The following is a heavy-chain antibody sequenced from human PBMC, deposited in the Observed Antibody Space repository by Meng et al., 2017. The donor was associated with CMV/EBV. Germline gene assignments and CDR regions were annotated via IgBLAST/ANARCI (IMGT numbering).Heavy chain of an antibody. J-gene: IGHJ5*02. V-gene: IGHV2-5*01. CDR2: IYWNDDK. CDR1: GFSLSTSGVG. D-gene: IGHD3-22*01. CDR3: AHRYYDSSIGWFDP. Sequence: SGPTLVKPTQTFTLTCTFSGFSLSTSGVGVGWIRQPPGKALEWLVLIYWNDDKRYSPSLKSRLTITKDTSKNQVVLTMTNMDPMDTATYYCAHRYYDSSIGWFDPWGQGTLVTVSS.